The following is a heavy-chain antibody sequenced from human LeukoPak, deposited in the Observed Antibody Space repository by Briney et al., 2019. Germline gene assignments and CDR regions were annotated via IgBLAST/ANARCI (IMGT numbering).Heavy chain of an antibody. V-gene: IGHV3-7*01. CDR3: ARVSSGSFAPFDY. D-gene: IGHD1-26*01. CDR1: GFTFSSYW. CDR2: IKQDGSEK. J-gene: IGHJ4*02. Sequence: GGSLRLPCAASGFTFSSYWMSWVRQAPGKGLEWVANIKQDGSEKYYVDSVKGRFTISRDNAKNSLYLQMNSLRAEDTAVYYCARVSSGSFAPFDYWGQGTLVTVSS.